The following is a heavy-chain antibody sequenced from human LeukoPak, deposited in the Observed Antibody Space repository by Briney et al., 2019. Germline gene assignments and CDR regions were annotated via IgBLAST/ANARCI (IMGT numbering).Heavy chain of an antibody. CDR3: ARILAAQGAKSFDY. CDR1: GGSISSYY. J-gene: IGHJ4*02. V-gene: IGHV4-59*01. Sequence: SETLSLTCTVSGGSISSYYWSWIRQPPGKGLEWIGYIYYSGSTNCNPSLKSRVTISVDTSKNQFSLKLSSVTAADTAVYYCARILAAQGAKSFDYWGQGTLVTVSS. D-gene: IGHD6-25*01. CDR2: IYYSGST.